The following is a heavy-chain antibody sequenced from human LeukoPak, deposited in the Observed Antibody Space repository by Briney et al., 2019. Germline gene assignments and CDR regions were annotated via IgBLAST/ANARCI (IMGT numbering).Heavy chain of an antibody. J-gene: IGHJ6*04. V-gene: IGHV3-48*03. CDR2: ISSSGSTI. Sequence: GGSLRLSCAASGFTFSSYEMNWVRQAPGKGLEWASYISSSGSTIYYADSVKGRFTISRDNAKNSLYLQMNSLIAEDTAVYYCAELGITMIGGVWGKGTTVTISS. CDR1: GFTFSSYE. D-gene: IGHD3-10*02. CDR3: AELGITMIGGV.